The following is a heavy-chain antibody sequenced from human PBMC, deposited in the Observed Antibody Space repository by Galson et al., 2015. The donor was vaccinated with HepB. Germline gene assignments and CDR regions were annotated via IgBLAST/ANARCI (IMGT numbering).Heavy chain of an antibody. CDR1: GFTFTSSA. V-gene: IGHV1-58*01. J-gene: IGHJ6*02. CDR3: AASPRFLEWFPSYGMDV. Sequence: SVKVSCKASGFTFTSSAVQWVRQARGQRLEWIGWIVVGSGNTNYAQKFQERVTITRDMSTSTAYMELSSLRSEDTAVYYCAASPRFLEWFPSYGMDVWGQGNTVTVSS. CDR2: IVVGSGNT. D-gene: IGHD3-3*01.